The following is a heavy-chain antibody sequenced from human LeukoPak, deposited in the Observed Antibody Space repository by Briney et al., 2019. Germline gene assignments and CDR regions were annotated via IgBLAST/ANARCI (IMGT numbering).Heavy chain of an antibody. Sequence: KTSETLSLTCTVSGGSISSYYWSWIRQPPWKGLEWIGYIYYSGSTNYNPSLKSRVTISVDTSKNQFSLKLSSVTAADTAVYYCARDRGGSSWLDYWGQGTLVTVSS. J-gene: IGHJ4*02. CDR1: GGSISSYY. CDR2: IYYSGST. V-gene: IGHV4-59*12. D-gene: IGHD6-13*01. CDR3: ARDRGGSSWLDY.